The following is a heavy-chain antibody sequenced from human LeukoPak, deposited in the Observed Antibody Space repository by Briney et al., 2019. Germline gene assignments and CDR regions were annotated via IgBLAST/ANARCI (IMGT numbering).Heavy chain of an antibody. V-gene: IGHV4-34*01. D-gene: IGHD5-18*01. Sequence: SETLSLTCAVYGGSFSGYYWSRTRQPPGKGLEWIGEINHSGSTNYNPSLKSRVTISVDTSKNQFSLKLSSVTAADTAVYYCARHSKRGYSYAYYFDYWGQGTLVTVSS. CDR3: ARHSKRGYSYAYYFDY. CDR1: GGSFSGYY. J-gene: IGHJ4*02. CDR2: INHSGST.